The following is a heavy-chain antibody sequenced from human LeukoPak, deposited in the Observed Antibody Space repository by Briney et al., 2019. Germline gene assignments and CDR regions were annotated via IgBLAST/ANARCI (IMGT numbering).Heavy chain of an antibody. J-gene: IGHJ4*02. CDR3: ARVSDAAMVFDY. Sequence: PSETLSLTCTVSGGSISSGGYYWSWIRQHPGKGLEWIGYIYYIGSTYYNPSLKCRVTISVDTSKNQFSLKLSSVTDADTAVYYCARVSDAAMVFDYWGQGTRVTVSS. V-gene: IGHV4-31*03. CDR1: GGSISSGGYY. CDR2: IYYIGST. D-gene: IGHD5-18*01.